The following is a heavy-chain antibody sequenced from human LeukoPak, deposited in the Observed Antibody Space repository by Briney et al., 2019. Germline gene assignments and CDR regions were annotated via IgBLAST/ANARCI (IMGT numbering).Heavy chain of an antibody. CDR2: IYSDRST. Sequence: PGGSLRLSCAVSGFTVSSNYMSWVRQAPGEGLEWVSVIYSDRSTYYADSVKGRFTISRDNSKNTLFLQMNSLGAEDTAVYYCVRGKANYGSGSDVWGKGTTVTVSS. CDR1: GFTVSSNY. D-gene: IGHD3-10*01. J-gene: IGHJ6*04. V-gene: IGHV3-66*01. CDR3: VRGKANYGSGSDV.